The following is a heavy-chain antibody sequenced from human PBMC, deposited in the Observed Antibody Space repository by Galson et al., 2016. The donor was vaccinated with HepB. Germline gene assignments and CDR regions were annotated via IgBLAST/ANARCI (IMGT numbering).Heavy chain of an antibody. V-gene: IGHV1-69*06. Sequence: SVKVSCMASGGSFDTYVISWVRQAPGQGLEWMGGIIPIFGTLKYSQKFPGRLTIPADTATSTAYMELSGLRSGDTATHFCAQHYYDNDRPGMHWGLGTLVTVSS. J-gene: IGHJ4*02. CDR2: IIPIFGTL. CDR3: AQHYYDNDRPGMH. CDR1: GGSFDTYV. D-gene: IGHD3-22*01.